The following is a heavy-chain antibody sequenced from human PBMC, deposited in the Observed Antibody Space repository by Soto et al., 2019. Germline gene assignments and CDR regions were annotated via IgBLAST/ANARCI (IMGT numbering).Heavy chain of an antibody. CDR1: GFTFTSSA. CDR3: AADRGPNYGMDV. Sequence: PGPSVKVSCKASGFTFTSSAVQCVRQARGQRLEWIGWVVVGSGNTNYAQKFQERVTITRDMSTSTAYMELSSLRSEDTAVYYCAADRGPNYGMDVWGQGTTVTVSS. V-gene: IGHV1-58*01. D-gene: IGHD3-10*01. CDR2: VVVGSGNT. J-gene: IGHJ6*02.